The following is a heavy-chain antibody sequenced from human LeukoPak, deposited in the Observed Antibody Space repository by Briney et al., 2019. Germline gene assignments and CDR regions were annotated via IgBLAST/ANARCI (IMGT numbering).Heavy chain of an antibody. Sequence: PSETLSLTCTVSGGSISSYYWSWIRQPPGKGLEWIGYIYYSGSTNYNPSLKSRVTISVDTSKNQFSLKLSSVTAADTAVYYCARGVLGYCSSTSCYRGGYVDYWGQGTLVTVSS. CDR3: ARGVLGYCSSTSCYRGGYVDY. D-gene: IGHD2-2*02. V-gene: IGHV4-59*01. CDR2: IYYSGST. J-gene: IGHJ4*02. CDR1: GGSISSYY.